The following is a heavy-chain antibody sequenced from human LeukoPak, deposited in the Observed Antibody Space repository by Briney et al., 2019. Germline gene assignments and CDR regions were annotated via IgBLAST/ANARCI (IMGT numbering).Heavy chain of an antibody. Sequence: SETLSLTCTVSGGSISSSSYYWGWIRQPPGKGLEWIGSIYYSGSTYYNPSLKSRVTISVDTSKNQFSLKLSSVTAADTAVYYCARGIYYDSSGAALHFDYWGQGTLVTVSS. CDR1: GGSISSSSYY. CDR2: IYYSGST. J-gene: IGHJ4*02. D-gene: IGHD3-22*01. CDR3: ARGIYYDSSGAALHFDY. V-gene: IGHV4-39*07.